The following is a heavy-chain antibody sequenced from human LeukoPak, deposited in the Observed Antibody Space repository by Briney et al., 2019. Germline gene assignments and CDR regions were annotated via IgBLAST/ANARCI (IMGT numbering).Heavy chain of an antibody. CDR3: AKTYYDFWSGPSCFDY. Sequence: GGYLRLSCAASGFTFDDYAMHWVRQAPGKGLEWVSLISGDGGSTYYADSVKGRFTISRDNSKNSLYLQMNSLRTEDTALYYCAKTYYDFWSGPSCFDYWGQGTLVTVSS. CDR1: GFTFDDYA. CDR2: ISGDGGST. J-gene: IGHJ4*02. D-gene: IGHD3-3*01. V-gene: IGHV3-43*02.